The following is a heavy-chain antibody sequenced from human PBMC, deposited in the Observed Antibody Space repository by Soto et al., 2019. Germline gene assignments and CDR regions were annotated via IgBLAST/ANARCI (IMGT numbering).Heavy chain of an antibody. CDR3: ARIGYSSSWYIEY. D-gene: IGHD6-13*01. V-gene: IGHV4-31*03. J-gene: IGHJ4*02. CDR1: GGSISSGGYY. Sequence: QVQLQESGPGLVKPSQTLSLTCTVSGGSISSGGYYWSWIRQHPGKVLEWIGYIYYSGRTYYNPSLTTRVTISVDTSKNQYSLKLSSVTAADTAVYYCARIGYSSSWYIEYWGQGTLVTVSS. CDR2: IYYSGRT.